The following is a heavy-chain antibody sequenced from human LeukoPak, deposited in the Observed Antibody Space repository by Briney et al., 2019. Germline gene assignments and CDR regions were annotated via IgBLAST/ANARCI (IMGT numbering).Heavy chain of an antibody. J-gene: IGHJ4*02. D-gene: IGHD1-26*01. Sequence: SETLSLTCAVYGGSFSGYYWSWIRQPPGKGLEWIGEINHSGSTNYNPSLKSRVTISVDTSKNQFSLKLSSVTAADTAVYYCARGGRYSKYSGSYYVDYWGQGTLVTVSS. V-gene: IGHV4-34*01. CDR2: INHSGST. CDR1: GGSFSGYY. CDR3: ARGGRYSKYSGSYYVDY.